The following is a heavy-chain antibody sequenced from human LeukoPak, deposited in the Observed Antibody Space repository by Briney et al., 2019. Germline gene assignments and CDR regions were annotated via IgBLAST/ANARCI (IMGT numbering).Heavy chain of an antibody. J-gene: IGHJ3*02. CDR3: AKIIAVAGTGEDNVFDI. CDR1: GGSFSGYY. V-gene: IGHV4-34*01. CDR2: INHSGST. Sequence: PSETLSLTCAVYGGSFSGYYWSWIRQPPGKGLEWIGEINHSGSTNYNPSLKSRVTISVDTSKNQFSLKLSSVTAADTAVYYCAKIIAVAGTGEDNVFDIWGQGTMVTVSS. D-gene: IGHD6-13*01.